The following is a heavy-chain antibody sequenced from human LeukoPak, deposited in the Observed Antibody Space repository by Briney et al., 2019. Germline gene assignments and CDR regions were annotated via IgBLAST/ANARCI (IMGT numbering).Heavy chain of an antibody. J-gene: IGHJ4*02. CDR2: INPSGGST. CDR1: GYTVTSYD. Sequence: ASVKVSCKASGYTVTSYDMRWVRQAPGQGLEWMGIINPSGGSTRYAQKFQGRVTMTRDTSTRTVYMELSSLRSEDTAVYYCARATVYFDYWGQGTLVTVSS. V-gene: IGHV1-46*01. D-gene: IGHD4-17*01. CDR3: ARATVYFDY.